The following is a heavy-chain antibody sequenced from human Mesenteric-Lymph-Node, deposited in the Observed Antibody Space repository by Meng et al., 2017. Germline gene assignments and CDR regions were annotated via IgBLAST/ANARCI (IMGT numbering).Heavy chain of an antibody. CDR3: ARVQLTTNWFDP. Sequence: QVQLKESGPGLVKPSQTLSLTCTVSGGSISSGGYYWSWIRQHPGKGLEWIGYIYYSGSTYYNPSLKSLVTISVDTSKNQFSLSLNSATAADTAVYYCARVQLTTNWFDPWGQGTLVTVSS. CDR1: GGSISSGGYY. J-gene: IGHJ5*02. V-gene: IGHV4-31*01. CDR2: IYYSGST. D-gene: IGHD2-2*01.